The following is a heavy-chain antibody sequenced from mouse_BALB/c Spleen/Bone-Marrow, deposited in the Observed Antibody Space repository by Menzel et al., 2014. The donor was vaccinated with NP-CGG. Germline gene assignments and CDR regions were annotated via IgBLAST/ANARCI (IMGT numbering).Heavy chain of an antibody. V-gene: IGHV5-6-3*01. J-gene: IGHJ2*01. D-gene: IGHD1-1*01. Sequence: EVMLVESGGGLVQPGGSLKLSCAASGFTFSSYGMSWVRQTPDKRLELVATINSNGGSTYYPDSVKGRFTISRDNAKNTLYLQMSSLKSEDTAMYYCARDYYGSSDYWGQGTTFTVSS. CDR2: INSNGGST. CDR3: ARDYYGSSDY. CDR1: GFTFSSYG.